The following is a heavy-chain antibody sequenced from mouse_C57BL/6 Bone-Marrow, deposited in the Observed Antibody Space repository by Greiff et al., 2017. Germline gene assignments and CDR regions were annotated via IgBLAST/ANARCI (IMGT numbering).Heavy chain of an antibody. CDR1: GFNIKDDY. D-gene: IGHD2-4*01. CDR3: TKVGFYCDYGGFAY. V-gene: IGHV14-4*01. J-gene: IGHJ3*01. CDR2: IDPENGDT. Sequence: EVMLVESGAELVRPGASVKLSCTASGFNIKDDYMHWVKQRPEQGLEWIGWIDPENGDTEYASKFQGKATITTDTSSNTAYLQLSSLTSEDTAVYYCTKVGFYCDYGGFAYWGQGTLVTVSA.